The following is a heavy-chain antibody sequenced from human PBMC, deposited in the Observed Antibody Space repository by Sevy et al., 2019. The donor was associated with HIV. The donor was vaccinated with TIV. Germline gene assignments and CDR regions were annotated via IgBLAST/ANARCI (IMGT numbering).Heavy chain of an antibody. Sequence: GGSLRLSCAASGFTFSSYAMSWVRQAPGKGLRWVSTITGSGNNTYYVDSVKGRFNISRDNSKNIVYLQINSLGAEDTAVYYCAKSGYRAAGGPDWGQGTLVTVSS. CDR2: ITGSGNNT. J-gene: IGHJ4*02. CDR3: AKSGYRAAGGPD. D-gene: IGHD6-13*01. V-gene: IGHV3-23*01. CDR1: GFTFSSYA.